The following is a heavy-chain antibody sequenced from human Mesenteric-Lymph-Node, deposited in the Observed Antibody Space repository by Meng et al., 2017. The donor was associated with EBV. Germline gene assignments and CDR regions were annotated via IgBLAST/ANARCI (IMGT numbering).Heavy chain of an antibody. D-gene: IGHD3-10*01. CDR2: IYWDDDK. CDR1: WFSLSTSEMA. J-gene: IGHJ4*02. V-gene: IGHV2-5*02. Sequence: QSTLKESGRTRVKPSQTRTLICTFSWFSLSTSEMAVTWSRQPPGKALEWLAVIYWDDDKRYSTSLKNRLTLTKVTSNNQVVLTLTNVDPVDTATYYCAHKRITMFQGALDFWGPGTLVTVSS. CDR3: AHKRITMFQGALDF.